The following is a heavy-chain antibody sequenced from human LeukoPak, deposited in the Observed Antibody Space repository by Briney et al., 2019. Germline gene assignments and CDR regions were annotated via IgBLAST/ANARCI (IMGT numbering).Heavy chain of an antibody. D-gene: IGHD3/OR15-3a*01. CDR1: GFTFSSYV. Sequence: GGSLRPSCAASGFTFSSYVMSWVRQAPGKGLERVSGISGNGATTYYTDSVKGRFTISRDNSKNTLYLQGDSLRAEDTALYYCAIGPRQKRGLSTYWGQGTLVIVTS. J-gene: IGHJ4*02. V-gene: IGHV3-23*01. CDR3: AIGPRQKRGLSTY. CDR2: ISGNGATT.